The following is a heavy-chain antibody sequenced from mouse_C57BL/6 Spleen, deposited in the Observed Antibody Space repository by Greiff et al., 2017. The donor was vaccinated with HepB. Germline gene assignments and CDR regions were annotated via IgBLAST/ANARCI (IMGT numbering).Heavy chain of an antibody. CDR2: ISSGGDYI. V-gene: IGHV5-9-1*02. Sequence: EVKLVESGEGLVKPGGSLKLSCAASGFTFSSYAMSWVRQTPEKRLEWVAYISSGGDYIYYADTVKGRFTISRDNARNTLYLQMSSLKSEDTAMYYCTRVGSLYYYAMDYWGQGTSVTVSS. J-gene: IGHJ4*01. CDR3: TRVGSLYYYAMDY. D-gene: IGHD3-3*01. CDR1: GFTFSSYA.